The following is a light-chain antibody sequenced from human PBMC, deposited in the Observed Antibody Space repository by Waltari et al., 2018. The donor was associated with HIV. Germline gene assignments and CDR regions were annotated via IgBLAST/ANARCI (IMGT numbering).Light chain of an antibody. CDR2: EDT. Sequence: SRELTQPPSVSVSPGQTAKIPCSGDALPRNFVYWYQQKSGQAPILGIYEDTKRPSAIPEGLSGSSSGTMATLTISGAQLEDEADYYCFSTDNNGDVRFFGGGTKLTVL. V-gene: IGLV3-10*01. CDR1: ALPRNF. J-gene: IGLJ2*01. CDR3: FSTDNNGDVRF.